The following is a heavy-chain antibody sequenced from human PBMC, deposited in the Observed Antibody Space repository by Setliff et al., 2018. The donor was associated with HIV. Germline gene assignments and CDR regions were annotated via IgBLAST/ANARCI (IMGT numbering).Heavy chain of an antibody. Sequence: TLSLTCAVSFYSISSGLYWGWIRQPPGQGPEWIGTIYHSGSPYYSPSLQSRVTISVDTSKNQFSLRLRSVTAADTAVYYCASDSDTRRFYYWGQGLLVTVSS. CDR3: ASDSDTRRFYY. CDR2: IYHSGSP. D-gene: IGHD2-2*01. V-gene: IGHV4-38-2*01. CDR1: FYSISSGLY. J-gene: IGHJ4*02.